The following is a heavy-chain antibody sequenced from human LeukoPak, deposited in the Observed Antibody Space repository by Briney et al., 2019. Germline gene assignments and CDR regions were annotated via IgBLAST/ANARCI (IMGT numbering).Heavy chain of an antibody. Sequence: PSETLSLTCAVSGGSVSSSSWWSWVRQTPGKGLEWIGEIYHSGSTNYNPSLKSRVTISVDTSKNQFSLKLSSVTAADTAVYYCARALKPPYCSSTSCYRRWFDPWGQGTLVTVSS. CDR2: IYHSGST. CDR3: ARALKPPYCSSTSCYRRWFDP. D-gene: IGHD2-2*01. V-gene: IGHV4-4*02. J-gene: IGHJ5*02. CDR1: GGSVSSSSW.